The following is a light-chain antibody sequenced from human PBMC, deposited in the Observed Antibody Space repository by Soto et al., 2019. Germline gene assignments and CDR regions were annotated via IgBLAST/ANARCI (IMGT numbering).Light chain of an antibody. CDR2: LAS. J-gene: IGKJ3*01. CDR1: QGIRND. CDR3: LQPNSYPLT. V-gene: IGKV1-17*01. Sequence: DIQMTQSPSFLSASVGDRVTITCRASQGIRNDLGWYQQRPGKAPKRLIYLASSLQSGVPSRVSGSGSGTEFTLTISRLQPEDSATYYGLQPNSYPLTFGPGTKVDIK.